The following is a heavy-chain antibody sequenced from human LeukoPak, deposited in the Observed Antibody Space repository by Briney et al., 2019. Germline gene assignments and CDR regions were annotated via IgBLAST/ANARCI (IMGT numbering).Heavy chain of an antibody. CDR3: ARYIVGATEFDP. CDR1: GGTFSSYT. Sequence: SVKLSRTASGGTFSSYTISWVRQAPGQGLEWLGRIIPILGIANYAQKFQGRVTITADKSTSTAYMELSSLRSEDTAVYYCARYIVGATEFDPWGQGTLVTVSS. J-gene: IGHJ5*02. V-gene: IGHV1-69*02. D-gene: IGHD1-26*01. CDR2: IIPILGIA.